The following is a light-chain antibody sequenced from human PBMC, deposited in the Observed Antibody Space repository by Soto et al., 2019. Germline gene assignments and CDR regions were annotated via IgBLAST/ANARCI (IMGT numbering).Light chain of an antibody. J-gene: IGKJ5*01. CDR1: QDISTF. CDR3: QQYDDLPLA. CDR2: DAS. V-gene: IGKV1-33*01. Sequence: DIQLTQSPSSLSVSVGDRVTITCQASQDISTFLNWYQQKPGKAPKLLIYDASNLESGVPSRFSGSSSGADFVLTITSLQPEDIATYYCQQYDDLPLAFGQGTRLEIK.